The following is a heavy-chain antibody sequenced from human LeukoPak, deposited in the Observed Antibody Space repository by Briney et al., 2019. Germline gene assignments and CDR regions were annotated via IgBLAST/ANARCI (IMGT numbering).Heavy chain of an antibody. Sequence: ASVKVSCKASGYTFTSYGISWVRQAPGQGLEWMGWISAYNGNTNYAQKLQGRVTMTTDTSTSTAYVELRSLRSDDTAVYYCARDLQNYDYVWGSYREFDYWGQGTLVTVSS. CDR2: ISAYNGNT. V-gene: IGHV1-18*01. CDR3: ARDLQNYDYVWGSYREFDY. D-gene: IGHD3-16*02. CDR1: GYTFTSYG. J-gene: IGHJ4*02.